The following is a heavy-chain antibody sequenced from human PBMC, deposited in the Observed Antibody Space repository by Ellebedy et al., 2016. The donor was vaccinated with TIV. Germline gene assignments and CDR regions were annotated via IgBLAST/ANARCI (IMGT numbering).Heavy chain of an antibody. CDR2: IRSKAYGGTT. V-gene: IGHV3-49*03. D-gene: IGHD3-22*01. Sequence: GGSLRLSXTASGFTFGDYAMSWFRQAPGKGLEWVGFIRSKAYGGTTEYAASVKGRFTISRDDSKSIAYLQMNSLKTEDTAVYYCTRADYDSSGYYHYWGQGTLVTVSS. CDR1: GFTFGDYA. CDR3: TRADYDSSGYYHY. J-gene: IGHJ4*02.